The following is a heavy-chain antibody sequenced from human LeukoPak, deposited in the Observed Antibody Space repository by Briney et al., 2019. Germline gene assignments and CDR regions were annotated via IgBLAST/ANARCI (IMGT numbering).Heavy chain of an antibody. CDR1: GFTFSSYS. J-gene: IGHJ4*02. CDR2: ISSNSSYI. D-gene: IGHD7-27*01. V-gene: IGHV3-21*01. Sequence: SLRLSCAASGFTFSSYSMNWVRQRPPKGQGWVSSISSNSSYIYYADSVKSRFTISRDNAKNTLYLQMNSLRAEDTAVYYCARDQLGYYFDYWGQGTLVTVSS. CDR3: ARDQLGYYFDY.